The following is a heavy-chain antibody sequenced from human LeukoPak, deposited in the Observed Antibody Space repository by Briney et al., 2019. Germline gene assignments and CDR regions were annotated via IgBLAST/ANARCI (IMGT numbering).Heavy chain of an antibody. J-gene: IGHJ5*02. Sequence: SVKVSCTASGGTFSSYAISWVRQAPGQGLEWMGGITPIFGTANYAQKFQGRVTITADESTSTAYMELSSLRSEDTAVYYCASQVLITIFGVVTDLNWFDPWGQGTLVTVSS. D-gene: IGHD3-3*01. CDR2: ITPIFGTA. V-gene: IGHV1-69*13. CDR1: GGTFSSYA. CDR3: ASQVLITIFGVVTDLNWFDP.